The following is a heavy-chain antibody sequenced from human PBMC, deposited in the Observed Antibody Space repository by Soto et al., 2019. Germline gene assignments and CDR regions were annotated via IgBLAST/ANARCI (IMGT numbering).Heavy chain of an antibody. J-gene: IGHJ4*02. CDR1: GYTFTNYA. D-gene: IGHD3-16*01. CDR3: ARKEELWDVSGLAY. V-gene: IGHV1-3*05. Sequence: QVQLVQSGAEEKKPGASVKVSCKASGYTFTNYAIHWVRQAPGQRLEWMGWVNADNGNTKYSQKFQGRVTIIRDTXARIAYMELSSLRSEDTAVYYCARKEELWDVSGLAYWGQGTLVTVSS. CDR2: VNADNGNT.